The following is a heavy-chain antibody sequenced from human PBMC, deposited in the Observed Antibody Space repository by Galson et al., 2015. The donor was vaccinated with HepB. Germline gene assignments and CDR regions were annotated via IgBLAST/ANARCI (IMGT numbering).Heavy chain of an antibody. CDR3: ARPFPRYGMDV. CDR1: GYRFSSYW. J-gene: IGHJ6*02. V-gene: IGHV5-51*03. D-gene: IGHD2/OR15-2a*01. CDR2: VYPSDSDT. Sequence: QSGAEVKKSGESLKISCKGSGYRFSSYWIAWVRQMPGKGLEWMGIVYPSDSDTRYSPSFQGQVTMSGDKSNSTAYLQWSSLKASDTAMYYCARPFPRYGMDVWGQGTTVTVSS.